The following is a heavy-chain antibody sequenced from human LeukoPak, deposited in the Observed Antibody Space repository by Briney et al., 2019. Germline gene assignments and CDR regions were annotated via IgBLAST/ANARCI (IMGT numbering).Heavy chain of an antibody. CDR3: ARDRGNTVTTILGYYYGMDV. CDR1: GYTFTSYG. D-gene: IGHD4-17*01. CDR2: ISGHSGNT. J-gene: IGHJ6*02. Sequence: ASVKVSCKASGYTFTSYGITWVRQAPGHGLEWMGWISGHSGNTNYAQKFQDRATMTTDTSTSTAYMELRSLRSDDTAVYYCARDRGNTVTTILGYYYGMDVWGQGTTVTVSS. V-gene: IGHV1-18*01.